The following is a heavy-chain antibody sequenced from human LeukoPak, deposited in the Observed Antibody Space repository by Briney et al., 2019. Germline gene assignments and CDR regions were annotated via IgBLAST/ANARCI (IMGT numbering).Heavy chain of an antibody. Sequence: GGSLRLTRAASGFTFSSHSWHWVRQAPGKGLEWVAFISYDGSIKYYADSVKGRFTISRDNSKNTLYLQMSSLRTEDTAVYYCARDRSTKYSCDYWGQGTLVSVSS. CDR3: ARDRSTKYSCDY. J-gene: IGHJ4*02. V-gene: IGHV3-30-3*01. D-gene: IGHD2-21*01. CDR2: ISYDGSIK. CDR1: GFTFSSHS.